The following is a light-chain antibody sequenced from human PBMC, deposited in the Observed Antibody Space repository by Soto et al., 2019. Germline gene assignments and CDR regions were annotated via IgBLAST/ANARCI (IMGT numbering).Light chain of an antibody. CDR3: QHMRT. J-gene: IGKJ1*01. CDR2: DAS. Sequence: DIQMTQSPSTLSASIGDRVTITCPASQNINNWIAWYQQKPGKAPKFLIYDASTLESGVPSRFSGSGFGTEFSLTISSLQPDDFGSYYCQHMRTFGQGTKVEMK. V-gene: IGKV1-5*01. CDR1: QNINNW.